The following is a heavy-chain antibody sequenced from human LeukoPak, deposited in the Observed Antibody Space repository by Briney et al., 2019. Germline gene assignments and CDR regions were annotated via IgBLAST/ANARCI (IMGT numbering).Heavy chain of an antibody. CDR1: GGSISSYY. J-gene: IGHJ2*01. CDR3: ARRAAPNWHFDL. CDR2: IFYSGGT. D-gene: IGHD6-6*01. Sequence: PSETLSLTCTVSGGSISSYYWSWIRQPPGKGLEWIGYIFYSGGTNYNPSLKSRVTISVDTSKNQFSLNLSSVTAADTAVYYCARRAAPNWHFDLWGRGTLVTVSS. V-gene: IGHV4-59*08.